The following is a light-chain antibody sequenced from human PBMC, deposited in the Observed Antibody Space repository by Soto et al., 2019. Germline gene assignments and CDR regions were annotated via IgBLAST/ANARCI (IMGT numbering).Light chain of an antibody. CDR2: AAS. CDR1: QAISNY. J-gene: IGKJ4*02. V-gene: IGKV1-27*01. Sequence: DIQMTQSPSSLSASVGDRVTITCRASQAISNYLAWYQQKPGKVPKLLIYAASTLQSGVPSRFRGSGSGTDFTLTISSLQAEDVATYYCQKYNGVPLTFGGGTKVEIK. CDR3: QKYNGVPLT.